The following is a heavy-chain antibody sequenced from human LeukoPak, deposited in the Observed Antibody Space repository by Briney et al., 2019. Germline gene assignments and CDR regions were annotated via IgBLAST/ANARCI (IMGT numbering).Heavy chain of an antibody. J-gene: IGHJ6*02. V-gene: IGHV4-39*01. CDR1: GGSISSSSYY. CDR2: IYYTGST. CDR3: ARHDPVGHFLRGMDV. Sequence: SETLSLTCTVSGGSISSSSYYWGWIRQPPGKGLEWIGSIYYTGSTIYNPSLRSRVTMSVGVSKNQFSLDLTSVTAADTAVYYCARHDPVGHFLRGMDVWGQGTTVTVSS. D-gene: IGHD2/OR15-2a*01.